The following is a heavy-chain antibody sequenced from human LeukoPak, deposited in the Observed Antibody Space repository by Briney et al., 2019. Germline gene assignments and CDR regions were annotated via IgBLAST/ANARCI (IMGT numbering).Heavy chain of an antibody. Sequence: GASVKVSCQASGYTFTNYYIHWVRQAPGQGLEWMGVISPSGGSTSYAQKFQGRLTMTRDTSTSTVDMERSSLRSEDTAVYYCARDRGLNGCPSDYWGQGTLVIVSS. CDR1: GYTFTNYY. CDR2: ISPSGGST. D-gene: IGHD2-8*01. V-gene: IGHV1-46*01. CDR3: ARDRGLNGCPSDY. J-gene: IGHJ4*02.